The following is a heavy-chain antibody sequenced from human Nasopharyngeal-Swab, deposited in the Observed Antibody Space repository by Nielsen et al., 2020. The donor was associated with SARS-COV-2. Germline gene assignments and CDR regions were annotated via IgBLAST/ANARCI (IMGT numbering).Heavy chain of an antibody. J-gene: IGHJ4*02. D-gene: IGHD2-15*01. Sequence: GESLKISCAASGFTFSSYAMSWVRQAPGKGLEWVSAISGSGGSTYYADSVKGRFTISRDNAKNSLYLQMNSLRDEDTAVYYCARKGYCSGGSCKPLDYWGQGTLVTVSS. CDR2: ISGSGGST. V-gene: IGHV3-23*01. CDR1: GFTFSSYA. CDR3: ARKGYCSGGSCKPLDY.